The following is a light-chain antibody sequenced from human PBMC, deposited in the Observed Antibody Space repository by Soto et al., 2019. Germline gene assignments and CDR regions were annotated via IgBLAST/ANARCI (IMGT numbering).Light chain of an antibody. Sequence: EIVLTQSPGTLSLSPGERATLNCRASQSISTSSLAWYRQKPGQAPRLLIYGAFNRATGIPDRFSGSGSGTEFTLTISSLQSEDSAVYYCQQYKNWLALTFGGGTKVDIK. CDR2: GAF. J-gene: IGKJ4*01. V-gene: IGKV3-20*01. CDR1: QSISTSS. CDR3: QQYKNWLALT.